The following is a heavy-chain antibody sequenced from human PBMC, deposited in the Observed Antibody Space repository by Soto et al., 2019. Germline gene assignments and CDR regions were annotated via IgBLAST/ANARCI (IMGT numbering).Heavy chain of an antibody. D-gene: IGHD4-17*01. J-gene: IGHJ4*02. CDR1: GGSIDSYY. CDR2: IYYSGTT. CDR3: ARAVTSFDL. Sequence: PSETLSLTCTVAGGSIDSYYWNWIRQPPGKGLEWIGYIYYSGTTNYNPSLKSRVTISLDMSKRQFSLNLTSVTAADTAVYYCARAVTSFDLWGQGTPVTVS. V-gene: IGHV4-59*01.